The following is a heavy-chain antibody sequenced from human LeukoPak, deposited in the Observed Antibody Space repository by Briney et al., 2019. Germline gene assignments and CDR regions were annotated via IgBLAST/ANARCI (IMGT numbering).Heavy chain of an antibody. Sequence: GGSLRLSCSASGFTFSSYDMHWVRQAPGKGLEYVSGITSNGGRTYYADSVKGRFTVYRDNSKNTLDLQMSSLRAEDTAVYYCVNGGYSGYDLDDWGQGTLVTVSS. V-gene: IGHV3-64D*09. CDR3: VNGGYSGYDLDD. CDR1: GFTFSSYD. D-gene: IGHD5-12*01. J-gene: IGHJ4*02. CDR2: ITSNGGRT.